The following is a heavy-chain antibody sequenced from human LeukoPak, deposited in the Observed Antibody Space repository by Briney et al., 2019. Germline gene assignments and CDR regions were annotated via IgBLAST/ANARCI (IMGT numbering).Heavy chain of an antibody. V-gene: IGHV1-2*02. CDR3: ARESSGYLYYFDY. CDR2: INPNSGGT. CDR1: GYTFTGYY. Sequence: GASVKVSCKASGYTFTGYYMHWVRQAPGQGLEWIGWINPNSGGTNYAQKFQGRVTMTRDTSISTAYMELSRLRSDDTAVYYCARESSGYLYYFDYWGQGTLVTVSS. J-gene: IGHJ4*02. D-gene: IGHD3-22*01.